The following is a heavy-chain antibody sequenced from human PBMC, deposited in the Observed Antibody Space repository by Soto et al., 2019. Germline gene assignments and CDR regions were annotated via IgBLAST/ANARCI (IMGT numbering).Heavy chain of an antibody. Sequence: PSETLSLTCAVSGGSFRDYYWSWIRQPPEKGLEWIGEINHSGSTNSNPSLTILVAISGDMSKNQFSLNLSSVTAAATAVYYCASKYRRYYGFHYFDHWGQGTLVTVSS. CDR3: ASKYRRYYGFHYFDH. V-gene: IGHV4-34*01. J-gene: IGHJ4*02. CDR2: INHSGST. D-gene: IGHD3-10*01. CDR1: GGSFRDYY.